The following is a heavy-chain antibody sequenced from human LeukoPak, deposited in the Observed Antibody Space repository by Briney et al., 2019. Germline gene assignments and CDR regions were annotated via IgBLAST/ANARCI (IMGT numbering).Heavy chain of an antibody. CDR2: INPNSGGT. J-gene: IGHJ4*02. D-gene: IGHD3-3*01. Sequence: ASVKVSCKASGYTFTCYYMHWVRQAPGQGLEWMGWINPNSGGTNYAQKFQGRVTMTRDTSISTAYMELSRLRSDDTAVYYCARDYDFWSGYYTCWGQGTLVTVSS. V-gene: IGHV1-2*02. CDR1: GYTFTCYY. CDR3: ARDYDFWSGYYTC.